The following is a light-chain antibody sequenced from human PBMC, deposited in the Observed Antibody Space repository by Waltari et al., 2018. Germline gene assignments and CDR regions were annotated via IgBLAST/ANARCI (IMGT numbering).Light chain of an antibody. CDR2: EVT. CDR1: GRDIGTYNY. CDR3: SSYRSSNNVV. Sequence: QSALTQPASVSGSPGQSITISCIGTGRDIGTYNYVPWYQQYPGKAPKLLIYEVTNRPSGVSHRFPGSKSCNTASLTISGLQAEDEAHYYCSSYRSSNNVVFGGGTKVTVL. V-gene: IGLV2-14*01. J-gene: IGLJ2*01.